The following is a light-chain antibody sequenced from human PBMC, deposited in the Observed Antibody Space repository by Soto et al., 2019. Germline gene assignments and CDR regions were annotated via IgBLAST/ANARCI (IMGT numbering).Light chain of an antibody. V-gene: IGLV3-21*02. Sequence: SYELTQPPSVSVAPGQMARITCEGNNIGSKSVHWYQQKPGQAPVLVVYDDRDRPSGIPERFSGSNSGNTATLTISRVEAGDEADYYCQVWDNTSDHYVFGTGTKLTVL. J-gene: IGLJ1*01. CDR1: NIGSKS. CDR2: DDR. CDR3: QVWDNTSDHYV.